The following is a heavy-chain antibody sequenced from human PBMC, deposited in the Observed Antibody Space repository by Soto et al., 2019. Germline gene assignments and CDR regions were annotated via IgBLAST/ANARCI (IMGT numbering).Heavy chain of an antibody. J-gene: IGHJ6*03. V-gene: IGHV4-59*08. CDR1: GGSISSYY. CDR3: ARVCSSTSCYPPGIYYYYYYYMDV. D-gene: IGHD2-2*01. Sequence: SETLSLTCTVSGGSISSYYWSWIRQPPGKGLEWIGYIYYSGSTNYNPSLKSRVTIPVDTSKNQFSLKLSSVTAADTAVYYCARVCSSTSCYPPGIYYYYYYYMDVWGKGTTVTVSS. CDR2: IYYSGST.